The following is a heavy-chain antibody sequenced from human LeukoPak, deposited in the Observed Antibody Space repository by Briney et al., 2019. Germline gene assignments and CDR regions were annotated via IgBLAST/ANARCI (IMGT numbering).Heavy chain of an antibody. Sequence: PSETPSLALSVPGASIKSNNGGRWVSQPPGKGLEWIGAIYHSGSTNYNPSLESRVTVSVDKSKNQFSLDLSSVAAADTAVYYCARFCGSTSWHSGYYYGIDVWGQGTTVTVSS. D-gene: IGHD2-2*01. CDR1: GASIKSNNG. J-gene: IGHJ6*02. CDR2: IYHSGST. CDR3: ARFCGSTSWHSGYYYGIDV. V-gene: IGHV4-4*02.